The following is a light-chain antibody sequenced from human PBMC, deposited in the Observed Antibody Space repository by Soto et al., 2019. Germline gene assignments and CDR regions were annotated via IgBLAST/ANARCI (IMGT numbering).Light chain of an antibody. Sequence: QSALTQAPAVSGAPGQRVTISCTGSSSNIGADYDVHWYQHLPGTAPKLLISANNIRPSGVPDRFSGSKSGTSASLAIAGLQAEDEADYYCQSYDSSLSGCVFGTGTKVTVL. CDR1: SSNIGADYD. J-gene: IGLJ1*01. V-gene: IGLV1-40*01. CDR2: ANN. CDR3: QSYDSSLSGCV.